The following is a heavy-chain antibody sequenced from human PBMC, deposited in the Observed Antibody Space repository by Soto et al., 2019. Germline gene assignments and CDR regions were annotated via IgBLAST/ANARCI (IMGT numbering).Heavy chain of an antibody. V-gene: IGHV3-30*18. J-gene: IGHJ6*03. CDR2: ISYDGSNK. CDR3: AKDGSSSWYHYYYYYMDV. D-gene: IGHD6-13*01. CDR1: GFTFSSYG. Sequence: QVQLVESGGGVVQPGRSLRLSCAASGFTFSSYGMHWVRQAPGKGLEWVAVISYDGSNKYYADSVKGRFTISRDNSKNTLYLQMNSRRAEDAAVYYCAKDGSSSWYHYYYYYMDVWGKGTTVTVSS.